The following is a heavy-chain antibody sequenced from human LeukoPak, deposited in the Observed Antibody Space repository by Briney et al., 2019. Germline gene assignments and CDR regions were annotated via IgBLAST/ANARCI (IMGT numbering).Heavy chain of an antibody. Sequence: ASVKVSCKASGYTFTSYDINWLRQATGQGLEWMGWMNPNSGNTAYAQKFRGRVTMTRNTSITTAYMELSSLTSMDTAVYYCARGPPKDFGSGSSWFDPWGQGALVTVSS. J-gene: IGHJ5*02. D-gene: IGHD3-10*01. V-gene: IGHV1-8*01. CDR3: ARGPPKDFGSGSSWFDP. CDR2: MNPNSGNT. CDR1: GYTFTSYD.